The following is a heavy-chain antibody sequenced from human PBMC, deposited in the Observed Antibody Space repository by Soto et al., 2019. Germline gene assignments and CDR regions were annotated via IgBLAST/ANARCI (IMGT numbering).Heavy chain of an antibody. CDR3: ATCSSPRPADPHLFDF. D-gene: IGHD6-6*01. CDR1: GGSVSSHSHY. V-gene: IGHV4-39*01. J-gene: IGHJ4*02. Sequence: PSETLSLTCSVSGGSVSSHSHYWAWIRQSPGKGLEWIGSIYYSGSTYNNPSLKSRVTISVDTAKNQFSLKLHSVTAADTAVYFCATCSSPRPADPHLFDFCGQGTLVTVSS. CDR2: IYYSGST.